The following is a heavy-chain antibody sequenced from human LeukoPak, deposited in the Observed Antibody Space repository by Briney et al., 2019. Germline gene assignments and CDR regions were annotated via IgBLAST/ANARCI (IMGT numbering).Heavy chain of an antibody. J-gene: IGHJ6*03. Sequence: PGGSLRLSCAASGFTFSSYWMSWVRQAPGKGLEWVANIKQDGSEKYYVDSVKGRFTISRDNAKNSLYLQMNSLRAEDTAVYYCAREGGGITIFGVVTYYYYYMDVWGKGTTVTVSS. CDR1: GFTFSSYW. CDR2: IKQDGSEK. V-gene: IGHV3-7*01. CDR3: AREGGGITIFGVVTYYYYYMDV. D-gene: IGHD3-3*01.